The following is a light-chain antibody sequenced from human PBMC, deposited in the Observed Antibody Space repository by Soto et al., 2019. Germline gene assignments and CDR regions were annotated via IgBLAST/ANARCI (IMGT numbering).Light chain of an antibody. CDR3: CSYAGSSIVV. J-gene: IGLJ2*01. CDR1: SSDVGSYNL. V-gene: IGLV2-23*02. Sequence: QSVLTQPASVSGSPGQSITLSCTGTSSDVGSYNLVSWYQQHPGKAPKLMIYEVSKRPSGVSNRFSGSKSGNTASLTISGLQAEDEADYYCCSYAGSSIVVFGGGTKLTVL. CDR2: EVS.